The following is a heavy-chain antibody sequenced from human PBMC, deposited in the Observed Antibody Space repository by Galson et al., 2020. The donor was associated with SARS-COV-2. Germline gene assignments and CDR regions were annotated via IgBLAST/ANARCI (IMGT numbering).Heavy chain of an antibody. CDR3: ARGRSAMDV. CDR1: GYSISNDYY. V-gene: IGHV4-38-2*02. J-gene: IGHJ6*02. CDR2: IYYSGST. Sequence: SETLSLTCTVSGYSISNDYYWGWIRQPPGKGLEWIGTIYYSGSTNYNPSIKSRVTMSLDRSKNHLSLKLTSVTAADTAVYYCARGRSAMDVWGQGTTVTVSS.